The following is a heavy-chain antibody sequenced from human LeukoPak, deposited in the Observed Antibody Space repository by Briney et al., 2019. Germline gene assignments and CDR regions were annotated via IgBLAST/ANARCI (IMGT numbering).Heavy chain of an antibody. Sequence: GGSLRLSCAASGFTFSTYWMYWVGQAPGKGLVWVSRINTDGRNTGYADSVKGRFTISRNNAKNTLYLQMTILTAEGTAVYYCARVGKSGSYYYFDYWGQGTLVTVSS. J-gene: IGHJ4*02. CDR2: INTDGRNT. CDR3: ARVGKSGSYYYFDY. V-gene: IGHV3-74*01. D-gene: IGHD1-26*01. CDR1: GFTFSTYW.